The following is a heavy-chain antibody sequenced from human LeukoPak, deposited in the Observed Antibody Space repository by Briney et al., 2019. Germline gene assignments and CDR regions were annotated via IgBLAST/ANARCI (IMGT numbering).Heavy chain of an antibody. CDR1: GFSISSYE. CDR2: ISGSGGST. D-gene: IGHD3-22*01. V-gene: IGHV3-23*01. CDR3: AKGRVGHSPGYYYGNDAFDI. Sequence: GRSLRLSCEASGFSISSYEMTWVRQAPGKGLEWVSAISGSGGSTYYADSVKGRFTISRDNPKNTLYLQMNSLRAEDTAVYYCAKGRVGHSPGYYYGNDAFDIWGQGTMVTVSS. J-gene: IGHJ3*02.